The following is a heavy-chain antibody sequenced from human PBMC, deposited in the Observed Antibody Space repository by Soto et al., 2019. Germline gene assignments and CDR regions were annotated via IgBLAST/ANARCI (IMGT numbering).Heavy chain of an antibody. CDR3: ARGLLWFGELGPFDY. Sequence: SVKVSCKASGGTFSSYAISWVLQAPGQGLEWMGGIIPIFGTANYAQKFQGRVTITADESTSTAYMELSSLRSEDTAVYYCARGLLWFGELGPFDYWGQGTLVTVSS. CDR1: GGTFSSYA. J-gene: IGHJ4*02. V-gene: IGHV1-69*13. D-gene: IGHD3-10*01. CDR2: IIPIFGTA.